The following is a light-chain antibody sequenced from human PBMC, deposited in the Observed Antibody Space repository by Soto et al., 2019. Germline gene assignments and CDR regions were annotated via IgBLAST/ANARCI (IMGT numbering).Light chain of an antibody. CDR2: PAS. CDR3: QQFNKWPLT. Sequence: EIVMTQSPATLSLSPGERASLSCRASQSIGTNLAWYQHKPGQAPKLLISPASTRATGIPVRFSGSGSGTEFTLTISSLQPEDFAVYWCQQFNKWPLTFGQGTKVEIK. CDR1: QSIGTN. J-gene: IGKJ1*01. V-gene: IGKV3-15*01.